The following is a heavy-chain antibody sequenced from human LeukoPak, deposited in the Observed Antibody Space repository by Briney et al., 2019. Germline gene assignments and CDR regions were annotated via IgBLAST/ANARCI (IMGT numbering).Heavy chain of an antibody. Sequence: SETLSLTCTVSGGSISSYYWSWIRQPPGKELEWIGYIYHSGSTKYNPSLKSRVTISVDTSKNQFSLRLSSVTAADTAVYYCARHRAYSSSSPFDYWGQGTLVTVSS. CDR2: IYHSGST. D-gene: IGHD6-6*01. CDR1: GGSISSYY. CDR3: ARHRAYSSSSPFDY. V-gene: IGHV4-59*08. J-gene: IGHJ4*02.